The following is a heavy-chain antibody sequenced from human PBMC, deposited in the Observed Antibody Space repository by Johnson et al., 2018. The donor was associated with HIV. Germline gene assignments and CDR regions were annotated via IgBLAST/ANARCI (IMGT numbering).Heavy chain of an antibody. CDR2: ISYDGSNK. Sequence: QVQLVESGGGVVQPGRSLRLSCAASGFTFSNYAMHWVRQAPGKGLEWVAVISYDGSNKYYADSLKGRFTISRDTSKSTLYLQMNSLRAEDTAGYYCANGPIKYSRSSRGGAFEIWGQGTTVIVSS. V-gene: IGHV3-30*04. CDR1: GFTFSNYA. D-gene: IGHD6-6*01. J-gene: IGHJ3*02. CDR3: ANGPIKYSRSSRGGAFEI.